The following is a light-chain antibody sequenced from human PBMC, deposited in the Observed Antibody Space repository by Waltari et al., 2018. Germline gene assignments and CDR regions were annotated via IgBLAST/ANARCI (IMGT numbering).Light chain of an antibody. CDR2: GAS. CDR1: QSVSGSY. J-gene: IGKJ1*01. V-gene: IGKV3-20*01. Sequence: EIVLTQSPGTLSLSPGERATLSCRTSQSVSGSYLAWYQLKPGQAPRLLIYGASNRATGIPDRISGSGSGADFTLTISRLESEDFAVYYCQQYGSSPETFGQGTKVEAK. CDR3: QQYGSSPET.